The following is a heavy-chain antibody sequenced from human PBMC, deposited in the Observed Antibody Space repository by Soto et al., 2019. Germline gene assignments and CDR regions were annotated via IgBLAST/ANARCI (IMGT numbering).Heavy chain of an antibody. CDR3: ASVLDCSGGSCYPGFSDAFDI. D-gene: IGHD2-15*01. CDR2: IYYSGST. Sequence: SETLSLTCTVSGGSISSYYWSWIRQPPGKGLEWIGYIYYSGSTNYNPSLKSRVTISVDTSKNQFSLKLSSVTAADTAVYYCASVLDCSGGSCYPGFSDAFDIWGQGTMVTVSS. J-gene: IGHJ3*02. V-gene: IGHV4-59*01. CDR1: GGSISSYY.